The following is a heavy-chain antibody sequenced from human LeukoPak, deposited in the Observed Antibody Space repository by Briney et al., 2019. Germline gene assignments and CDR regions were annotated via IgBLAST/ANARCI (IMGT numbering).Heavy chain of an antibody. CDR1: GYRFTNYW. CDR2: IYPDDSDT. D-gene: IGHD3-22*01. J-gene: IGHJ4*02. CDR3: ARRSYYDSGGYYYDF. Sequence: GESLKISCKGSGYRFTNYWIAWVRQMPGKGLEWMGIIYPDDSDTRYSPSFQGQVTISADKSISTAYLQWSSLKASDTAMYYCARRSYYDSGGYYYDFWGQGTLVTVSS. V-gene: IGHV5-51*01.